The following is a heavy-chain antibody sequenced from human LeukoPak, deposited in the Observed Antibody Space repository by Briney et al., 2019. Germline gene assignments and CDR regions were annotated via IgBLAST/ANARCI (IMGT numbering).Heavy chain of an antibody. V-gene: IGHV5-51*01. CDR3: ARRDPVVGAGADYFDY. J-gene: IGHJ4*02. Sequence: GESLKISCKGSGYSFTSYWIGWVRQMPGKGLEWMGIIYPGDSDTRYSPSFQGQVTISADKSISTAYLRWSSLKASDTAMYYCARRDPVVGAGADYFDYWGQGTLVTVSS. CDR2: IYPGDSDT. CDR1: GYSFTSYW. D-gene: IGHD1-26*01.